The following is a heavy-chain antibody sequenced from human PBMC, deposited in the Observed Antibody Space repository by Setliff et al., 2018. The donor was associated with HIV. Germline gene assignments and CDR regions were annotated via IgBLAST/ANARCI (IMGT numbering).Heavy chain of an antibody. V-gene: IGHV4-59*11. J-gene: IGHJ3*01. Sequence: SETLSLTCTVSGSSISGHFWTWIRQPPGKGLEWIGYIYTTGSTNYNPSLTSRVTISVDTSKNKFSLKMRSVTAADTAVYYCARVPPEYSSSSQAFDVWGQGTKVTVSS. D-gene: IGHD6-6*01. CDR2: IYTTGST. CDR1: GSSISGHF. CDR3: ARVPPEYSSSSQAFDV.